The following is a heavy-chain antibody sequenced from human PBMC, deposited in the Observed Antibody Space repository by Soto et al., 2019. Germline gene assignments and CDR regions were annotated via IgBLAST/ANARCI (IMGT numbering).Heavy chain of an antibody. CDR3: ARGEVSILGVVTIPPYFDY. CDR2: INPSGGST. D-gene: IGHD3-3*01. J-gene: IGHJ4*02. V-gene: IGHV1-46*01. CDR1: GYTFTSYY. Sequence: QVQLVQSGAEVKKPGASVKVSCKASGYTFTSYYMHWVRQAPGQGLEWMGIINPSGGSTSYAQKFQGRVTMTRDTSTSTVYMELSSLRSEDTAVYYCARGEVSILGVVTIPPYFDYWGQGTLVTVSS.